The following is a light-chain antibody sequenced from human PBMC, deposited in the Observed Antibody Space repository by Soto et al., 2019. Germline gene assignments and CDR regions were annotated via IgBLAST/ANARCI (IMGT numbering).Light chain of an antibody. V-gene: IGKV2-28*01. CDR2: AAS. J-gene: IGKJ4*01. Sequence: DIVMTQSPLSLPVTPGEPASIWCRCSQSLLHSNGYNYLNWYQHKPGQAPNLLIYAASTLQAGVPSRFRGSGSGTDFTLTISSLQPEDFATYFCQQSNSSPPTFGGGTKVDIK. CDR3: QQSNSSPPT. CDR1: QSLLHSNGYNY.